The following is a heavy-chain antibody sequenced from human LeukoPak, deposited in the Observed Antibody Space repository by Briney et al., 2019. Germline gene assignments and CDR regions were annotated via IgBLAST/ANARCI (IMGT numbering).Heavy chain of an antibody. CDR2: INTDGSST. CDR1: GFTFSSYW. CDR3: ARLAYSGYDY. D-gene: IGHD5-12*01. Sequence: PRGFLRLSCAASGFTFSSYWMHWVRQAPGKGLVWVSRINTDGSSTSYADSVKGRFTISRDNAKNTLYLQMNSLRAEDTAVYYCARLAYSGYDYWGQGTLVTVSS. J-gene: IGHJ4*02. V-gene: IGHV3-74*01.